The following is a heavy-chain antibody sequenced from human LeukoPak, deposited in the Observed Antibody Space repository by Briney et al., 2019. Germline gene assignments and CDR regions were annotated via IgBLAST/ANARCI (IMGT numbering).Heavy chain of an antibody. CDR3: ARQTRGYDRPTPFDY. V-gene: IGHV1-2*06. D-gene: IGHD5-12*01. J-gene: IGHJ4*02. CDR2: ISPNSGAT. Sequence: ASVRVSCKASGYTFTGYYIHWVRQAPGQGLEWMGRISPNSGATNYAQKFQGRVTMTRDTSISTAYMELSRLRSDDTAVYYCARQTRGYDRPTPFDYWGQGTLVTVSS. CDR1: GYTFTGYY.